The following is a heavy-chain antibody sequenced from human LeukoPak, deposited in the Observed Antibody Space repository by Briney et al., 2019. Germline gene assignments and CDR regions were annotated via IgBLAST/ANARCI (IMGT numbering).Heavy chain of an antibody. CDR1: GGSISSSSYY. Sequence: SETLSLTCTVSGGSISSSSYYWGWIRQPPGKGLEWLGSIYYSGSTHYNPSLKSRVTISVDTSKNQFSLKLSSVTAADTAVYYCARDGDYGTGSYYRGCIDSWGQGTPVTVSP. CDR2: IYYSGST. J-gene: IGHJ4*02. V-gene: IGHV4-39*02. CDR3: ARDGDYGTGSYYRGCIDS. D-gene: IGHD3-10*01.